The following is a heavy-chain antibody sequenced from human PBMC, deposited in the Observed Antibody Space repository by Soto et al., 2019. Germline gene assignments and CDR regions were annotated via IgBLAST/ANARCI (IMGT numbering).Heavy chain of an antibody. V-gene: IGHV1-69*01. D-gene: IGHD3-16*01. CDR3: ATELGENPAWPFDS. CDR1: GVTFSSET. CDR2: IIPLFGTA. Sequence: QVQLVQSGAEVKKPGSSVKVSCKASGVTFSSETISWVRQAPGQGLEWVGGIIPLFGTANYAQKFQGRVTIAADESTSTLYIELSILRSADTAVYYCATELGENPAWPFDSWCQGTLVTVSS. J-gene: IGHJ4*02.